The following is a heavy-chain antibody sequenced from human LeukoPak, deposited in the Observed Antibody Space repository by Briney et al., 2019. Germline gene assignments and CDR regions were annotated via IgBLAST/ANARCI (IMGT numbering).Heavy chain of an antibody. Sequence: SVTVSCKASGGTFSCCVISWVRQAPGQGLEWMGGIIPAFGTANYAQKLQCRVTITTDESTSTAYMALSSLRSEDTAGYYCARSTATTRLFDYSGQGTLVTVSS. CDR1: GGTFSCCV. CDR3: ARSTATTRLFDY. D-gene: IGHD5-18*01. CDR2: IIPAFGTA. V-gene: IGHV1-69*05. J-gene: IGHJ4*02.